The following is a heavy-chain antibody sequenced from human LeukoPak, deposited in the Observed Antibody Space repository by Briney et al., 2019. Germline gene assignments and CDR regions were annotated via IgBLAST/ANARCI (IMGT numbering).Heavy chain of an antibody. J-gene: IGHJ4*02. Sequence: PSETLSLTCNVSGGSISNYYWSWIRQPPGKEPEWIGYIYYRGRTNYNPSLKSRGTMSVDTSKNQFSLKLTSVTAADTAVYYCARHGGYGSGIDPLDYWGQGTLVIVSS. CDR1: GGSISNYY. CDR3: ARHGGYGSGIDPLDY. D-gene: IGHD3-10*01. V-gene: IGHV4-59*08. CDR2: IYYRGRT.